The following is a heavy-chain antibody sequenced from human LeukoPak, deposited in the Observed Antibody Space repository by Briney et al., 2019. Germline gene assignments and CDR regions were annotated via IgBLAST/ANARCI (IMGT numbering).Heavy chain of an antibody. Sequence: SVKVSCKASGGTFSSYAISWVGQAPGQGREGMGGIIPIFGTANYAQKFQGRVTITADKSTSTAYMELSSLSSEDTAVYYCARGYYDSSGYLPYDYWGQGTLVTVSS. D-gene: IGHD3-22*01. CDR3: ARGYYDSSGYLPYDY. J-gene: IGHJ4*02. CDR1: GGTFSSYA. V-gene: IGHV1-69*06. CDR2: IIPIFGTA.